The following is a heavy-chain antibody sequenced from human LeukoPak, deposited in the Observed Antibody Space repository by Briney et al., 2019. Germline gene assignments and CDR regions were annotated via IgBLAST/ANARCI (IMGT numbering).Heavy chain of an antibody. CDR3: ARSYSSGQGGFDI. J-gene: IGHJ3*02. CDR1: GYTFTSHY. V-gene: IGHV1-46*01. Sequence: GASVKVSCKASGYTFTSHYMHWVRQAPGQGLEWMGIINPIGGSTTYAQKFQGRVTMTRDTSTSTVYMELSSLRSEDTAVYYCARSYSSGQGGFDIWGQGTMVTVSS. CDR2: INPIGGST. D-gene: IGHD6-19*01.